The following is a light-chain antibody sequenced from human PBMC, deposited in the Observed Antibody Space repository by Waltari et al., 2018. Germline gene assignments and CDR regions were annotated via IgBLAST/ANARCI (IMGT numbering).Light chain of an antibody. V-gene: IGKV3-11*01. CDR1: PSFNNY. J-gene: IGKJ3*01. CDR2: DAS. Sequence: EIVLTQSPATLPLSPGERAVLSCRASPSFNNYLAWYQQKPGQAPRLLIYDASTRATGIAARFSGSGSGTDFTLTISSLEPEDSAVYYCQERSDWRGLTFGPGTKVDIK. CDR3: QERSDWRGLT.